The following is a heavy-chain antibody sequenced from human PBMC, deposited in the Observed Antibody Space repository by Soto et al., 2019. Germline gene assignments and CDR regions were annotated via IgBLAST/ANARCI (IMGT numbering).Heavy chain of an antibody. D-gene: IGHD3-16*01. Sequence: EVQLVESGGGLVQPGESLRLSCAASGFSFSTFEMSWVRQAPGRGLEWLSFISDDSSRTYYADAVKGRFTISRDNSKHPLYLQRNSLTAEDTAVYACVKGGWLDFWGQGTLVTVSS. CDR1: GFSFSTFE. CDR3: VKGGWLDF. J-gene: IGHJ5*01. CDR2: ISDDSSRT. V-gene: IGHV3-23*04.